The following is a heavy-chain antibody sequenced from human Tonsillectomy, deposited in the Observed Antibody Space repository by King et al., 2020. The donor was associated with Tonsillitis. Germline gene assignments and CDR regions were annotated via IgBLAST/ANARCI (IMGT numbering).Heavy chain of an antibody. CDR1: GGSISSDNFY. J-gene: IGHJ5*02. V-gene: IGHV4-61*02. D-gene: IGHD3-3*01. CDR3: ARDLGSGYYSPSWFDP. CDR2: IYISGST. Sequence: QVQLQESGPGLVKPSQTLSLTCTVSGGSISSDNFYCSWIRQPAGKGLEWIGHIYISGSTNYNPSLKSRVTMSVDTSKNQFSLKLSSVTAADTAVYYCARDLGSGYYSPSWFDPWGQGTLVTVSS.